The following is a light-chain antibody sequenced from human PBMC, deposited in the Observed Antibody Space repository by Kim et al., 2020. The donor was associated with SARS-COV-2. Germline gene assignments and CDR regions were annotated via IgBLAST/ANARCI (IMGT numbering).Light chain of an antibody. CDR3: QQSYNVPYT. V-gene: IGKV1-39*01. J-gene: IGKJ2*01. CDR2: AAT. Sequence: DIQMTQSPSSLSASVGDRVTITCRASQRISSYLNWYQQKPGKAPELLIYAATYLQNGVPSTFSGSGYGTDFTLPITSLQREDFATYYCQQSYNVPYTFGQGTKREI. CDR1: QRISSY.